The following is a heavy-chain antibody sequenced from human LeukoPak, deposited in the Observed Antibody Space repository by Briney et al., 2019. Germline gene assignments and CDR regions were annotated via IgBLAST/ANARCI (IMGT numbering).Heavy chain of an antibody. D-gene: IGHD5-18*01. CDR3: ARDRRGYSNGCDAFDI. CDR1: GDSFSSNY. V-gene: IGHV4-4*07. J-gene: IGHJ3*02. CDR2: IYTSGST. Sequence: PSETLSLTCTVSGDSFSSNYWSWIRQPAGKTLEWIGRIYTSGSTNYNPSLKSRITMSVDTSKNQFSLKLSSVTAADTAVYYCARDRRGYSNGCDAFDIWGQGTMVTVSS.